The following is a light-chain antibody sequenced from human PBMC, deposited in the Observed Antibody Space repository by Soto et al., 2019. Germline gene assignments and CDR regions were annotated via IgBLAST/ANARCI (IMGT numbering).Light chain of an antibody. Sequence: QSVLAQPASVSGSPGQSITISCTGTSSDVGGYHYVSWYQQYPGKAPKVMIYDVSNRPSGVSNRFSGSKSGNTASLTISGLQAEDEAEYYCSSYTTSSTYVFGTGTKVTVL. J-gene: IGLJ1*01. CDR1: SSDVGGYHY. CDR2: DVS. V-gene: IGLV2-14*01. CDR3: SSYTTSSTYV.